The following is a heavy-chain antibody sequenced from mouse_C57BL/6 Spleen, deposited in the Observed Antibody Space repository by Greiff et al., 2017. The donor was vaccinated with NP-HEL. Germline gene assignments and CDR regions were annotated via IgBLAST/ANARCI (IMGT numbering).Heavy chain of an antibody. CDR3: AREGYDYHYYAMDY. CDR2: IDPNSGGT. Sequence: QVQLKQPGAELVKPGASVKLSCKASGYTFTSYWMHWVKQRPGRGLEWIGRIDPNSGGTKYNEKFKSKATLTVDKPSSTAYMQLSSLTSEDSAVYYCAREGYDYHYYAMDYWGQGTSVTVSS. CDR1: GYTFTSYW. V-gene: IGHV1-72*01. J-gene: IGHJ4*01. D-gene: IGHD2-4*01.